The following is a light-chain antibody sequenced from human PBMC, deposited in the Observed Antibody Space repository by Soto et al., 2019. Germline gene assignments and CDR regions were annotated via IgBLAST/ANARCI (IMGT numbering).Light chain of an antibody. J-gene: IGKJ5*01. CDR1: QSVSTF. V-gene: IGKV3-11*01. Sequence: EIVLTQSPATLYLSPGERAILSCRASQSVSTFLAWFQQKPGQPPRLLIYNASNRTNGIPARFSGSGSGTDLTLTISSLEPEDFAVYYCQQRGDWPPITFGQGTRLEIK. CDR2: NAS. CDR3: QQRGDWPPIT.